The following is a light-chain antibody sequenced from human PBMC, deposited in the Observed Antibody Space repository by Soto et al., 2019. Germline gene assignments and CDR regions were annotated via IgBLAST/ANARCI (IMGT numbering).Light chain of an antibody. CDR2: QAS. Sequence: DIQMTQSPSTLSASVGDRVSITCRASQSISRQLAWYQQKPGKAPNLLIYQASNLETGVPSRFTGSGSGTEFTLTISSLQPDDLATSSCLQYQSYWTFGQGTKVEVK. V-gene: IGKV1-5*03. CDR1: QSISRQ. CDR3: LQYQSYWT. J-gene: IGKJ1*01.